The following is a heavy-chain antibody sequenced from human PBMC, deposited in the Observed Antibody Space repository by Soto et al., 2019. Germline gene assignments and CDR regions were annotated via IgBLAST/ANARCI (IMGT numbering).Heavy chain of an antibody. J-gene: IGHJ4*02. CDR2: IKQDGSEK. Sequence: GGSLRLSCAASGFTFSSYWMSWVRQAPGKGLEWVANIKQDGSEKYYVGSVKGRFTISRDNPKNSLYLQLNSLRAEDTAVHYCARDLISATGFEYWGQGTLVTVSS. V-gene: IGHV3-7*05. CDR1: GFTFSSYW. CDR3: ARDLISATGFEY. D-gene: IGHD2-15*01.